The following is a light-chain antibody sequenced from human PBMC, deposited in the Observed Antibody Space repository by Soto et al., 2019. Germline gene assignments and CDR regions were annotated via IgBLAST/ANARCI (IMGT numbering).Light chain of an antibody. CDR2: GAS. Sequence: ENVLTQSPGSLSLSPGERATLSCRASQSVANNYLAWYQQKPGQTPRLLIYGASRRATGVPDRFSGTGSGTDFTLTISRVEPEDFAVYYCQQYGSSATFDSATFGQGTRVEIK. CDR1: QSVANNY. V-gene: IGKV3-20*01. J-gene: IGKJ1*01. CDR3: QQYGSSATFDSAT.